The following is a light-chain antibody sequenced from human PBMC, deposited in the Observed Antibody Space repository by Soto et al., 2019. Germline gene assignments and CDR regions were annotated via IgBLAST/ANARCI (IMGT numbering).Light chain of an antibody. Sequence: ENVLTQSPGTLSLSPGGRATLSCRASQSVTSGYLAWYQQKPGQAPRLLIFGASTRATGIPDRFSGSGSGTDFTLTISRLEHEDVEVYYCQQYGSSPLTLGQGTKVDIK. CDR3: QQYGSSPLT. CDR1: QSVTSGY. V-gene: IGKV3-20*01. J-gene: IGKJ1*01. CDR2: GAS.